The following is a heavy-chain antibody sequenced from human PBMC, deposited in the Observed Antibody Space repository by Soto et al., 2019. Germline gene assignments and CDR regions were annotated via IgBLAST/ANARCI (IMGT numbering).Heavy chain of an antibody. J-gene: IGHJ6*03. D-gene: IGHD6-6*01. CDR2: INHSGST. CDR3: ARGPMKQPVSYYYHYMDA. Sequence: PSETLSLTCAVYGGSFSGYYWSWIRQPPGKGLEWIGEINHSGSTNYNPSLKSRVTISVDTSKNQFSLKLSSVTAADTAVYYCARGPMKQPVSYYYHYMDAWGKGTTVTASS. V-gene: IGHV4-34*01. CDR1: GGSFSGYY.